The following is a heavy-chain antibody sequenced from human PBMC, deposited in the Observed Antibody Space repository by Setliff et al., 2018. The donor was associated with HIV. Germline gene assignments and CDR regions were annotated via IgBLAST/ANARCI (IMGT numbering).Heavy chain of an antibody. CDR1: GFIFANAH. V-gene: IGHV3-15*01. CDR3: TTGLMTVFGVITDC. Sequence: PGGSLRLSCTASGFIFANAHMDWVRQAPGKGLEWVARIKSQTDGGTIDYAAPVKDRFTISRDDSKSTLYPQMNSLKSEDTALYYCTTGLMTVFGVITDCWGQGALVTVSS. J-gene: IGHJ4*02. CDR2: IKSQTDGGTI. D-gene: IGHD3-3*01.